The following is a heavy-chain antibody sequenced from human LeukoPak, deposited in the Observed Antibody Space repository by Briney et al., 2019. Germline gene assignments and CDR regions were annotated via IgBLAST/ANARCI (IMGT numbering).Heavy chain of an antibody. CDR1: GFTFSSYS. V-gene: IGHV3-21*01. J-gene: IGHJ4*02. CDR2: ISSSSSYI. D-gene: IGHD3-22*01. Sequence: GGSLRLSCAASGFTFSSYSMIWVRQAPGKGLEWVSSISSSSSYIYYADSVKGRFTISRDNAKNSLYLQMNSLRAEDTAVYYCARDWSSYYYDSSGYYWGQGTLVTVSS. CDR3: ARDWSSYYYDSSGYY.